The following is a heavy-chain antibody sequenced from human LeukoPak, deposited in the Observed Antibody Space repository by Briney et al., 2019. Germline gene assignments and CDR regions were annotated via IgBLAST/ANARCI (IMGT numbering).Heavy chain of an antibody. V-gene: IGHV4-34*01. D-gene: IGHD6-13*01. CDR1: GGSFSGYY. J-gene: IGHJ4*02. Sequence: PSETLSLTCAVYGGSFSGYYWSWIRQPPGKGLEWIGEINHSGSTNYNPSLKSRVTISVDTSKNQFSLKLSSVTAADTAVYYCARVGGIAAAGGFDYWGQGTLVTVSS. CDR2: INHSGST. CDR3: ARVGGIAAAGGFDY.